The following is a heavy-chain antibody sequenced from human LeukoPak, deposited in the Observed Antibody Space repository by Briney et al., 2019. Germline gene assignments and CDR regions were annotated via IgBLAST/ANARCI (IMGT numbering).Heavy chain of an antibody. CDR2: ISAYNGNT. D-gene: IGHD6-13*01. Sequence: ASVKVSCKASGYTFTSYGISWVRQAPGQGLEGMGWISAYNGNTNYAQKLQGRVTMTTDTSTSTAYMELRSLRSDDTAVYYCARSIAAAGTDYYYGMDVWGQGTTVTVSS. J-gene: IGHJ6*02. CDR3: ARSIAAAGTDYYYGMDV. CDR1: GYTFTSYG. V-gene: IGHV1-18*01.